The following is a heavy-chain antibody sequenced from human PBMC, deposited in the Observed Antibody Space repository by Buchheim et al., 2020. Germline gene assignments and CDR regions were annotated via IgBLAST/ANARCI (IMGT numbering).Heavy chain of an antibody. CDR3: ARASMITFGGVIVNGWFDP. V-gene: IGHV4-59*01. CDR2: IYYSGRT. J-gene: IGHJ5*02. D-gene: IGHD3-16*02. CDR1: GGSISSYY. Sequence: QVQLQESGPGLVKPSETLSLTCTVSGGSISSYYGSWSRQPPGKGLEWIGYIYYSGRTNYIPSLKSRVTISVDTSKNQFSLKLSSVTAADTAVYYCARASMITFGGVIVNGWFDPWGQGTL.